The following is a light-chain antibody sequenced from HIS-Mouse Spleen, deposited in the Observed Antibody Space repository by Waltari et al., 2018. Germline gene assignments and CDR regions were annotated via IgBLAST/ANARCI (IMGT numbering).Light chain of an antibody. J-gene: IGLJ1*01. CDR1: SSDVGGYHS. Sequence: QSALTQPAAVSGSPVQSSTISCTGTSSDVGGYHSVSWYQQPPGKAPKLMIYEVSNRPSGVSNRFSGSNSGNPASLTISGLQAEDEADYYCSSYTSSSTFFGTGTKVTVL. CDR3: SSYTSSSTF. V-gene: IGLV2-14*01. CDR2: EVS.